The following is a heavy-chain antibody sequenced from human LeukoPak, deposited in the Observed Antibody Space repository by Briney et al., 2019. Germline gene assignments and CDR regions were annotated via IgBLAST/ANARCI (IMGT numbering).Heavy chain of an antibody. CDR3: ATAAVGAPINT. J-gene: IGHJ5*02. Sequence: ASVKVSCKVSGCTLTELSMHWVRQAPGKGLEWMGGFDPEDGETIYAQKFQGRVTMTTDTSTDTAYMELSSLRSEDAAVYYCATAAVGAPINTWGQGTLVTVSS. CDR2: FDPEDGET. V-gene: IGHV1-24*01. CDR1: GCTLTELS. D-gene: IGHD1-26*01.